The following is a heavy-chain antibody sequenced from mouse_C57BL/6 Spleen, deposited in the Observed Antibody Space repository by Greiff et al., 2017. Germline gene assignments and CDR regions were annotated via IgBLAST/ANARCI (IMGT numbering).Heavy chain of an antibody. J-gene: IGHJ2*01. CDR3: AKLLSYYFDY. V-gene: IGHV5-4*03. CDR2: ISDGGSYT. Sequence: EVKVVESGGGLVKPGGSLKLSCAASGFTFSSYAMSWVRQTPEKRLAWVATISDGGSYTYYPDNVKGRFTISRDNAKNHLYLQMSHLKSEDTAMYYCAKLLSYYFDYWGQGTTLTVSS. CDR1: GFTFSSYA. D-gene: IGHD1-1*02.